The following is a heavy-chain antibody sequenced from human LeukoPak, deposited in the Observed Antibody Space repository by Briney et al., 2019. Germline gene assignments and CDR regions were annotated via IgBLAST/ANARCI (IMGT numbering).Heavy chain of an antibody. V-gene: IGHV3-23*01. CDR1: GFTFSNDA. CDR2: ITNSGDSA. J-gene: IGHJ4*02. Sequence: GGSPRLSCGASGFTFSNDAMSWVRQAPGKGLGWVSFITNSGDSAYYADSVKGRFTVSRDNSKNTLYLQMNRLRAEDTAVYYCVKGRSGTSSYDYWGQGTLVTVSS. D-gene: IGHD2-15*01. CDR3: VKGRSGTSSYDY.